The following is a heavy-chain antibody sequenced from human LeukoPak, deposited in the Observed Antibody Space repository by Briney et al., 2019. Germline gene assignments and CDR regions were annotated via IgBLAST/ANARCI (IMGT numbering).Heavy chain of an antibody. CDR1: GGSISSGSYY. CDR2: IYTSGST. Sequence: SQTLSPTCTVSGGSISSGSYYWSWIRQPAGKGLEWIGRIYTSGSTNYNPSLKSRVTISVDTSKNQFSLKLSSVTAADTAVYYCARDAGGYSYGRGYNWFDPWGQGTLVTVSS. D-gene: IGHD5-18*01. V-gene: IGHV4-61*02. J-gene: IGHJ5*02. CDR3: ARDAGGYSYGRGYNWFDP.